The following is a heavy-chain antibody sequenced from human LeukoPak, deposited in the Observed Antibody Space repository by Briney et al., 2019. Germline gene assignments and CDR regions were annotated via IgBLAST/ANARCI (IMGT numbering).Heavy chain of an antibody. CDR2: ISYDGSNK. V-gene: IGHV3-30*18. D-gene: IGHD6-19*01. Sequence: HSGGSLRLSCTASGFTFSSHGMHWVRQAPGKGLEWVAVISYDGSNKYYADSVKGRFTVSRDNAKNTLYLQMNSLRTENTAVYCCAKTVSNGWYVFDYWGQGTLVTVSS. CDR3: AKTVSNGWYVFDY. J-gene: IGHJ4*02. CDR1: GFTFSSHG.